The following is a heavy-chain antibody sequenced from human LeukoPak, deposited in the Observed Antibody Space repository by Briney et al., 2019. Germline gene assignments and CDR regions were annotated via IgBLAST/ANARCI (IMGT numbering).Heavy chain of an antibody. D-gene: IGHD6-25*01. CDR2: ISYDGSYK. Sequence: AGRSLRLSCAASGFTFSTYTMHWVRRAPGKGLEWVAVISYDGSYKYYAESVRGRFTFSRDNSKNTLYLQMNSLRPEDTAVYYCARGYRPYNSACLFASWGQGTLVTVSS. V-gene: IGHV3-30*04. J-gene: IGHJ4*02. CDR1: GFTFSTYT. CDR3: ARGYRPYNSACLFAS.